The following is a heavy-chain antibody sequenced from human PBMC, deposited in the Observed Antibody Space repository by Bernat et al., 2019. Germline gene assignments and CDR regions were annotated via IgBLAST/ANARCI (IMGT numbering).Heavy chain of an antibody. Sequence: QVQLVQSGAEVKKPGASVKVSCKASGYTFTSYYMHWVRQAPGQGLEWMGIINPSGGSTSYAQKFQGRVTRTRDTSTSTVYMELSSLRSEDTAVYYCARELQRWLDGAMFKRGVGDAFDIWGQGTMVTVSS. CDR1: GYTFTSYY. J-gene: IGHJ3*02. CDR2: INPSGGST. CDR3: ARELQRWLDGAMFKRGVGDAFDI. V-gene: IGHV1-46*01. D-gene: IGHD5-18*01.